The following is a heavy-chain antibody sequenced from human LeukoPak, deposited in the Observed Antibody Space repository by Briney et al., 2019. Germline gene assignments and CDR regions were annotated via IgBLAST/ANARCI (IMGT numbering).Heavy chain of an antibody. V-gene: IGHV3-30*18. CDR1: GFTFSSYG. D-gene: IGHD4-17*01. CDR3: AKSYSWVTTSPWFDP. J-gene: IGHJ5*02. Sequence: GGSLRLSCAASGFTFSSYGMHWVRQAPGKGLERVAVISYDGSNKYYADSVKGRFTISRDNSKNTLYLQMNSLRAEDTAVYYCAKSYSWVTTSPWFDPWGQGTLVTVSS. CDR2: ISYDGSNK.